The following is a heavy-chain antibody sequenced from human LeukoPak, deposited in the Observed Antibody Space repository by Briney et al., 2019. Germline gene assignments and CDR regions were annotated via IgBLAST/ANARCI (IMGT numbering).Heavy chain of an antibody. CDR3: ARSPVANSWTGY. V-gene: IGHV1-8*02. J-gene: IGHJ4*02. Sequence: GASVKVSCKASGYTFTGYYMHWVRQAPGQGLEWMGWMNPNSGNTGYAQKFQGSVTMTRNTSISTAYMELGSLRSDDTAVYYCARSPVANSWTGYWGQGTLVTVSS. D-gene: IGHD5-12*01. CDR1: GYTFTGYY. CDR2: MNPNSGNT.